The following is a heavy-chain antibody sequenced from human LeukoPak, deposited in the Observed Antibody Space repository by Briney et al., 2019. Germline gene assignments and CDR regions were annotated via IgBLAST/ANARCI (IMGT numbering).Heavy chain of an antibody. CDR1: GFTFSSYA. CDR2: ISGSGGST. CDR3: AQDPSGGNSGPWFDP. D-gene: IGHD4-23*01. V-gene: IGHV3-23*01. Sequence: GGSLRLSCAASGFTFSSYAMSWVRQAPGKGLEWVSAISGSGGSTYYADSVKGRFTISRDNSKNTLYLQMNSLRAEDTAVYYCAQDPSGGNSGPWFDPWGQGTLVTVSS. J-gene: IGHJ5*02.